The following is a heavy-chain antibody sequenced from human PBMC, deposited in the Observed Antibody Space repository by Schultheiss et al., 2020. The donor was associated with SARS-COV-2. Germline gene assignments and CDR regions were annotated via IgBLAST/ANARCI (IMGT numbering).Heavy chain of an antibody. CDR2: INHSGST. Sequence: GSLRLSCAVYGGSFSGYYWSWIRQPPGKGLEWIGEINHSGSTNYNPSLKSRVTISVDTSKNQFSLKLSSVTAADTAVYYCASVVPAATRHDAFDIWGQGTMVTVSS. CDR3: ASVVPAATRHDAFDI. D-gene: IGHD2-2*01. V-gene: IGHV4-34*01. CDR1: GGSFSGYY. J-gene: IGHJ3*02.